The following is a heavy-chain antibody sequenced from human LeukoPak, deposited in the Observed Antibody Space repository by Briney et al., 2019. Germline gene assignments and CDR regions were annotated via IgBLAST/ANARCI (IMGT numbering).Heavy chain of an antibody. CDR2: IKSKTDGGTT. J-gene: IGHJ4*02. Sequence: GGSLRLSCAASGFTFSNAWMSWVRQAPGKGLEWVGRIKSKTDGGTTDYAAPVKGRFTISRDDSKNTLYLQMNSLKTEDTAVYYCTTTRTRYCSGGSCYVFDYWGPRTLVTVSS. V-gene: IGHV3-15*01. CDR3: TTTRTRYCSGGSCYVFDY. D-gene: IGHD2-15*01. CDR1: GFTFSNAW.